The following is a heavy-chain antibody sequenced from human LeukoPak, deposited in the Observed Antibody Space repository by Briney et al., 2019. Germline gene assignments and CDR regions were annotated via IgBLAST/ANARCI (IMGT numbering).Heavy chain of an antibody. Sequence: ASVKVSCKASGYTFTGYGISWVRQTPGQGLEWMGWINTNTGNPTYAQGFTGRFVFSLDTSVSTAYLQISSLKAGDTAVYYCARDHGGYYYYMDVWGKGTTVTVSS. J-gene: IGHJ6*03. CDR3: ARDHGGYYYYMDV. CDR2: INTNTGNP. CDR1: GYTFTGYG. D-gene: IGHD3-16*01. V-gene: IGHV7-4-1*02.